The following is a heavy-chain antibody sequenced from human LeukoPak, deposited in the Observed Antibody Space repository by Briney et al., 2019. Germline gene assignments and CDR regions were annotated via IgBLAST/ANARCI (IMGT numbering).Heavy chain of an antibody. CDR2: IYPHDSSI. CDR1: GYAFISYW. D-gene: IGHD6-19*01. V-gene: IGHV5-51*01. J-gene: IGHJ6*02. Sequence: GESLEISCKGSGYAFISYWIAWVRQTPGKGLEWMGTIYPHDSSIKYSPSFQGHVTISADKSISTAYLQWSSLRASDTAMYYCARSFVAGAGYYYGLDAWGQGTTVTVSS. CDR3: ARSFVAGAGYYYGLDA.